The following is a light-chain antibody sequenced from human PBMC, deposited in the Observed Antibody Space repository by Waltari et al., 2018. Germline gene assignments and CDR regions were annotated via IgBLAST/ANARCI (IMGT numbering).Light chain of an antibody. CDR3: SSRNGRANQVV. Sequence: SSQLTQDPAVSVALGQTVRFTCQGDSLKTFYASWYQLKPGQAPVLVIYCQDKRPSGIPDRISGYSSGTTASLTITGAHAEDEADYYCSSRNGRANQVVFAGGTKVTVL. V-gene: IGLV3-19*01. CDR1: SLKTFY. J-gene: IGLJ3*02. CDR2: CQD.